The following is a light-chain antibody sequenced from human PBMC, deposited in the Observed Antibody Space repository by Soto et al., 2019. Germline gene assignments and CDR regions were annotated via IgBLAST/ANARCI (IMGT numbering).Light chain of an antibody. Sequence: QSALTQPASVSGSPGQSITISCTGTSSDVGAFNYVSWYLQYPGKAPKLMIYEVGNRPSGVSNRFSGCKSGNTASLTISGLQAEDEADYYCCSYASGSIYVFGTGTKVTVL. CDR3: CSYASGSIYV. CDR1: SSDVGAFNY. V-gene: IGLV2-14*01. J-gene: IGLJ1*01. CDR2: EVG.